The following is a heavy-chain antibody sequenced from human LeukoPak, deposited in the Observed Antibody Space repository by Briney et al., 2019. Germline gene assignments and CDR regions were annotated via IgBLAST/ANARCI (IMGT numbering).Heavy chain of an antibody. V-gene: IGHV3-7*01. CDR1: GFTFSGYW. CDR2: INQDGSEK. J-gene: IGHJ4*02. D-gene: IGHD4-17*01. CDR3: AREAYGLFDY. Sequence: GGSLRLSCAASGFTFSGYWMSWVRQAPGKGLEWVANINQDGSEKYYVDSVKGRFTISRENDDNSLYLQMNSLRAEDTAVFYCAREAYGLFDYSGPGTLVTVSS.